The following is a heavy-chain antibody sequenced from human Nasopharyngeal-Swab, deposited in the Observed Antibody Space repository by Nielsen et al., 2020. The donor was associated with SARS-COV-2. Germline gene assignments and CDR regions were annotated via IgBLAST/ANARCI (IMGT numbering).Heavy chain of an antibody. CDR1: GFIFSESA. CDR3: TTDFYFDY. V-gene: IGHV3-73*01. Sequence: GESLKTSCAASGFIFSESAMHWVRQASGKGLEWVGRIGDKAHNYATTYGASMKGRFTISRDDSSNTAFLQMDSLKTEDTALYYCTTDFYFDYWGQGALVTVSS. J-gene: IGHJ4*02. CDR2: IGDKAHNYAT.